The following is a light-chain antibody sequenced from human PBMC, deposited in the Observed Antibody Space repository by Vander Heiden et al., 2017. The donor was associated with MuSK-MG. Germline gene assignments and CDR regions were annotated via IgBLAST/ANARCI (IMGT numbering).Light chain of an antibody. V-gene: IGKV1-39*01. J-gene: IGKJ2*01. CDR3: QQSFCTPYT. CDR2: SAS. Sequence: DIRMTQSQSSLSASVGDRVTITCRASQSISTYLNWYQKKPGTAPNFLIYSASTLQGGVPSRFSGSGSGTDFTLTISSLQPEDFATYYCQQSFCTPYTFGQGTKLDI. CDR1: QSISTY.